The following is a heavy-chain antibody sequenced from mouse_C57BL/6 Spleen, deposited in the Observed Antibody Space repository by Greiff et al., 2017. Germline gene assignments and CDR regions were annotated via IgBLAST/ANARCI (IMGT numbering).Heavy chain of an antibody. Sequence: VQLQQSGPVLVKPGASVKMSCKASGYTFTDYYMNWVKQSHGKSLEWIGVINPYNGGTSYNQKFKGKATLTVDKSSSTAYMELNSLTSEDSAVYYCARSSGTAQAFLMDYWGQGTSVTVSS. V-gene: IGHV1-19*01. CDR2: INPYNGGT. CDR1: GYTFTDYY. CDR3: ARSSGTAQAFLMDY. D-gene: IGHD3-2*02. J-gene: IGHJ4*01.